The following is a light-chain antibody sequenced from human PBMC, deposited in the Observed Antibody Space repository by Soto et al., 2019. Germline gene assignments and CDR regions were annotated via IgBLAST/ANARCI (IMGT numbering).Light chain of an antibody. CDR3: AAWHDSLNGPV. Sequence: QSVLTQPPSASGTPGQRVTISCSGSSSNIGGNPVNWYQQPPGTAPKLLIYNNNQRPSGVPDRFSGSKSGTSASLAISGLQSEDEADYYCAAWHDSLNGPVFGGGTKSPS. CDR1: SSNIGGNP. J-gene: IGLJ3*02. CDR2: NNN. V-gene: IGLV1-44*01.